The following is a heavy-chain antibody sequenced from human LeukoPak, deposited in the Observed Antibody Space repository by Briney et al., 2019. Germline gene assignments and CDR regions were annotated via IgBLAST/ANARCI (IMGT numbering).Heavy chain of an antibody. Sequence: GGSLRLSCAASGFTFRSYWMHWVRQAPGKGLVWVSRINSDGSSTSYADSVKGRFTISRDNAKNTLYLQMNGLRAEDTAVYSCARWEPTGYYFDYWGEGTLVTVSS. J-gene: IGHJ4*02. V-gene: IGHV3-74*01. CDR1: GFTFRSYW. D-gene: IGHD1-26*01. CDR2: INSDGSST. CDR3: ARWEPTGYYFDY.